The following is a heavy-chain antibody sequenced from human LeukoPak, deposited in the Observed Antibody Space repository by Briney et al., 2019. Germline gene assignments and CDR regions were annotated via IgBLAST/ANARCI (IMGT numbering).Heavy chain of an antibody. Sequence: SETLSLTCTVSGGSISSYYWSWIRQPPGKGLEWIGYIYYSGSTNYNPSLKSRVTISVDTSKNQFSLKLSSVTAADTAVYYCARAGYSSGWYDRDSLLLSAPGMDVWGQGTTVTVSS. J-gene: IGHJ6*02. D-gene: IGHD6-19*01. CDR3: ARAGYSSGWYDRDSLLLSAPGMDV. CDR2: IYYSGST. CDR1: GGSISSYY. V-gene: IGHV4-59*01.